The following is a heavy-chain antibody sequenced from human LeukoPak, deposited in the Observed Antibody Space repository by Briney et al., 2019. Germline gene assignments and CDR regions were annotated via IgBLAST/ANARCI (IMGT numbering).Heavy chain of an antibody. V-gene: IGHV4-39*07. J-gene: IGHJ4*02. Sequence: SETLSLACTVSGASISSSSYYWGWIRQPPGKGLEWVASIYYSGSTYYNPSLKSRVTISVDTSKNQFSLKLTSVTAADTAVYYCARFSPYYYDSSGYYPGHWGQGTLVTVSS. CDR3: ARFSPYYYDSSGYYPGH. CDR2: IYYSGST. CDR1: GASISSSSYY. D-gene: IGHD3-22*01.